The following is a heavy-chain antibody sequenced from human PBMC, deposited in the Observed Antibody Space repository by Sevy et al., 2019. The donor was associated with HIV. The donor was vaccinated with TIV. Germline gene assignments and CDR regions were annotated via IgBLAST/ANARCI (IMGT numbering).Heavy chain of an antibody. CDR3: AKEWTLLSDLHGEFDY. V-gene: IGHV3-23*01. D-gene: IGHD2-21*02. Sequence: GGSLRLSCAASGFTFTNYGMHWVRQAPGKGLEWVSGISNSGANTYYADSVRGRFTVSRDNSKKTVYLQLNSLRAEDTAIYYCAKEWTLLSDLHGEFDYWGQGTLVTVSS. CDR2: ISNSGANT. CDR1: GFTFTNYG. J-gene: IGHJ4*02.